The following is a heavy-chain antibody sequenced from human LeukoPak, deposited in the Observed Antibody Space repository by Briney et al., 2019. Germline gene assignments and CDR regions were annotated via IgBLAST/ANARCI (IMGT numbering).Heavy chain of an antibody. CDR1: GFTFIAYG. CDR2: INPDGTST. V-gene: IGHV3-74*01. D-gene: IGHD2-21*02. CDR3: TRELPREVTLDY. Sequence: GGSLRLSCAVSGFTFIAYGMQWVRQAPGRGLVWVSRINPDGTSTSDADSVKGRFTVSRDNAKNTLYLQVNSLRAEDTAVYFCTRELPREVTLDYWGRGTLVTVSS. J-gene: IGHJ4*01.